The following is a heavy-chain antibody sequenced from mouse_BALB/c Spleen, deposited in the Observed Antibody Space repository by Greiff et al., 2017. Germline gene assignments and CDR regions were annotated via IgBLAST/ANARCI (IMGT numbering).Heavy chain of an antibody. V-gene: IGHV1-74*01. CDR2: IDPSDSET. D-gene: IGHD2-14*01. Sequence: QVQLQQSGPQLVRPGASVKISCKASGYSFTSYWMHWVKQRPGQGLEWIGMIDPSDSETRLNQKFKDKATLTVDKSSSTAYMQLSSPTSEDSAVYYCAYRYDAMDYWGQGTSVTVSS. CDR3: AYRYDAMDY. J-gene: IGHJ4*01. CDR1: GYSFTSYW.